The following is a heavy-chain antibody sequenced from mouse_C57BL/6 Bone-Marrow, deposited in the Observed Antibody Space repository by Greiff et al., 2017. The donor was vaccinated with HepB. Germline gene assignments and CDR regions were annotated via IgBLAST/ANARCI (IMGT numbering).Heavy chain of an antibody. CDR2: INPNNGGT. V-gene: IGHV1-26*01. CDR3: ARQLRRRYWYFDV. J-gene: IGHJ1*03. Sequence: EVQLQQSGPELVKPGASVKISCKASGYTFTDYYMNWVKQSPGKSLEWIGDINPNNGGTSYNQKFKGKATLTVDKSSSTAYMELRSLTSEDSAVYYCARQLRRRYWYFDVWGTGTTVTVSS. D-gene: IGHD3-2*02. CDR1: GYTFTDYY.